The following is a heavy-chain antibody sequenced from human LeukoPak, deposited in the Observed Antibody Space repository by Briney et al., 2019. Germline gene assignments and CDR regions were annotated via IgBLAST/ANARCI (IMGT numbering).Heavy chain of an antibody. Sequence: SETLSLTCAVYDGSFSGYFWSWIRQSPGKGLEWIGEIYHSGRTNYNPSLKSRVTISVDTSKNQFSVELSSVTAADAAVYYCARGLGLSFGALSVPIALDSWGQGTLVTVSS. D-gene: IGHD3-10*01. CDR3: ARGLGLSFGALSVPIALDS. CDR2: IYHSGRT. CDR1: DGSFSGYF. V-gene: IGHV4-34*01. J-gene: IGHJ5*01.